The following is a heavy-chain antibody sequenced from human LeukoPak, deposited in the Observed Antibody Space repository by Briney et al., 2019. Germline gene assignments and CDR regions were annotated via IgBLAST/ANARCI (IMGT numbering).Heavy chain of an antibody. J-gene: IGHJ4*02. CDR3: ARSGAQPVGFDY. CDR1: GGSFSGYY. CDR2: IYYSGST. V-gene: IGHV4-34*09. D-gene: IGHD6-13*01. Sequence: PSETLSLTCAVYGGSFSGYYWSWIRQPPGKGLEWIGYIYYSGSTYYNPSLKSRVTISVDTSKNQFSLKLSSVTAADTAVYYCARSGAQPVGFDYWGQGTLVTVSS.